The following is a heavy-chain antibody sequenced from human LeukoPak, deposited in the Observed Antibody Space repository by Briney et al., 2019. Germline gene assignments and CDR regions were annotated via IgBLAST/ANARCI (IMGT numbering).Heavy chain of an antibody. Sequence: SETLSLTCTVSGGSISSGGYYWSWIRQHPGKGLEWIGYIYYSGSTYYNPSLKSRVTISVDTSKNQSSLKLSSVTAADTAVYYCARDLGYCTNGVCHTRFDYWGQGTLVAVSS. CDR2: IYYSGST. CDR3: ARDLGYCTNGVCHTRFDY. CDR1: GGSISSGGYY. V-gene: IGHV4-31*03. D-gene: IGHD2-8*01. J-gene: IGHJ4*02.